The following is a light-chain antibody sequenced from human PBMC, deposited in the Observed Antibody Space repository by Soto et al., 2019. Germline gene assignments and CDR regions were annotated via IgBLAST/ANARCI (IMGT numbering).Light chain of an antibody. V-gene: IGLV1-47*01. CDR2: RNN. J-gene: IGLJ2*01. CDR1: SSNIGSNY. CDR3: AAWDDSLSGRV. Sequence: QSALTQPPSASGTPGQRVTISCSGSSSNIGSNYVYWYQQLPGTAPKLLINRNNQRPSGVPDRFSGSKSGTSASLAISGLRSEDEADYYCAAWDDSLSGRVFGGGTKVTVL.